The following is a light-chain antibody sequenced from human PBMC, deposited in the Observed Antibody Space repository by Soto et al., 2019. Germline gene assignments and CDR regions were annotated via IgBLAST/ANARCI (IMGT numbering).Light chain of an antibody. CDR2: KAS. Sequence: DIQMTQSPSTLSASVGERVTITCRSSQSISAWLAWYQQKPGKAPKLLIYKASNVESGVTSRFSGSGSGTEFTLTISSLQPDDFATYYCQQYHSYPLTFGQGTRLE. J-gene: IGKJ5*01. CDR1: QSISAW. V-gene: IGKV1-5*03. CDR3: QQYHSYPLT.